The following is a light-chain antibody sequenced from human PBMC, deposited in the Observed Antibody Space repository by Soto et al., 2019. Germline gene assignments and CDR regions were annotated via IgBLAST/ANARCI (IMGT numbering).Light chain of an antibody. Sequence: DIQMTQTPSTLSASVGDTVTITCRASQSISSYLNWYQQKPGKAPKLLIYAASSLQSGVPSRFSGSGSGTDFTLTISSLQPEDFATYYCQQSYSTPWTFGQGTKVE. J-gene: IGKJ1*01. CDR3: QQSYSTPWT. CDR1: QSISSY. V-gene: IGKV1-39*01. CDR2: AAS.